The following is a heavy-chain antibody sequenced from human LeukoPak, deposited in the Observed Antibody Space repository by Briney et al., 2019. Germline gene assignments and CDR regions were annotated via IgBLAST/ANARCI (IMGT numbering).Heavy chain of an antibody. CDR1: GFSFRDAC. CDR3: ATDIVVVVAATQVVDY. V-gene: IGHV3-30*03. J-gene: IGHJ4*02. CDR2: ISYDGSNK. Sequence: GGSLRLSCAVSGFSFRDACLCWVRQAPGKGLEWVAVISYDGSNKYYADSVKGRFTISRDNSKNTLYLQMNSLRAEDTAVYYCATDIVVVVAATQVVDYWGQGTLVTVSS. D-gene: IGHD2-15*01.